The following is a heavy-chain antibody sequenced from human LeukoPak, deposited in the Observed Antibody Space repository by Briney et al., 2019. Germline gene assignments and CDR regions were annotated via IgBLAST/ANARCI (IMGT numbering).Heavy chain of an antibody. CDR1: GGSISSYY. CDR2: IYYSGST. V-gene: IGHV4-59*01. CDR3: ARATEVRGVVHAFDI. Sequence: SETLSLTCTVSGGSISSYYWSWIRQPPGKGPEWIGYIYYSGSTNYNPSLKSRVTISVDTSKNQFSLKLSSVTAADTAVYYCARATEVRGVVHAFDIWGQGTMVTVSS. J-gene: IGHJ3*02. D-gene: IGHD3-10*01.